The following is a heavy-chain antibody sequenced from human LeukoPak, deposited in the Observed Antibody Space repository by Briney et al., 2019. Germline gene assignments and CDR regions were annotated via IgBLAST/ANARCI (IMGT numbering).Heavy chain of an antibody. V-gene: IGHV3-21*01. J-gene: IGHJ6*02. CDR2: ISSSSSYI. CDR3: ASLLYCGGDCYPGDYYYYYGMDV. Sequence: GSLRLSCAASGFTFSSYSMNWVRQAPGKGLEWVSSISSSSSYIYYADSVKGRFTISRDNAKNSLYLQMNSLRAEDTAVYYCASLLYCGGDCYPGDYYYYYGMDVWGQGTTVTVSS. CDR1: GFTFSSYS. D-gene: IGHD2-21*02.